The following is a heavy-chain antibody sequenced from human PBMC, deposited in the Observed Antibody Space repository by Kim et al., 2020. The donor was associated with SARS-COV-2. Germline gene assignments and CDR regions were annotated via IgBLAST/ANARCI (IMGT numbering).Heavy chain of an antibody. CDR2: ST. CDR3: AKMSTHYFDY. J-gene: IGHJ4*02. Sequence: STNYADSGKGRFTISRDNSKNTLYLQMNSLRAEDTAVYYCAKMSTHYFDYWGQGTLVTVSS. D-gene: IGHD2-2*01. V-gene: IGHV3-23*01.